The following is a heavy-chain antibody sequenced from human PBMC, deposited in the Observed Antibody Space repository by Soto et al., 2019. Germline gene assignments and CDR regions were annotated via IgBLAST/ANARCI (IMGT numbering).Heavy chain of an antibody. Sequence: SETLSLTCAVYGGSFSGYYWSWIRQPPGKGLEWIGDINHSGSTNYNPSLKSRVTISVETSKTLFTLKLSSVTDADTAVYYCARVNDSWSGRDPSPFYGMDVWGQGTTVTVSS. J-gene: IGHJ6*02. CDR2: INHSGST. CDR3: ARVNDSWSGRDPSPFYGMDV. CDR1: GGSFSGYY. V-gene: IGHV4-34*01. D-gene: IGHD3-3*01.